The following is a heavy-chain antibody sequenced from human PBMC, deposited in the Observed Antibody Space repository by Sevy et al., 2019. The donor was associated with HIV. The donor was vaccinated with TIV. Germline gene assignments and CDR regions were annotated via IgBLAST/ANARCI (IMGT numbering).Heavy chain of an antibody. CDR2: ISSSGSTI. Sequence: GGSLRLSCAASGFTFSDCYMSWIRQAPGKGLEWVSYISSSGSTIYYADSVKGRFTISRDNAKNSLYLQMNSLRAEDTAVYYCARRGPPGIAVAGNAFDIWGQGTMVTVSS. CDR1: GFTFSDCY. J-gene: IGHJ3*02. D-gene: IGHD6-19*01. CDR3: ARRGPPGIAVAGNAFDI. V-gene: IGHV3-11*01.